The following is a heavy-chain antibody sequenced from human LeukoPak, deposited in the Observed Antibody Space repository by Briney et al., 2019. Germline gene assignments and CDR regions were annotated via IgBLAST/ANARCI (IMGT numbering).Heavy chain of an antibody. CDR2: ISGSGGST. D-gene: IGHD3-22*01. CDR3: AKDLRYYDSSGPYNWFDP. J-gene: IGHJ5*02. V-gene: IGHV3-23*01. Sequence: GGSLRLSCAASGFTVSSNYMSWVRQAPGKGLEWVSAISGSGGSTYYADSVKGRFTISRDNSKNTLYLQMNSLRAEDTAVYYCAKDLRYYDSSGPYNWFDPWGQGTLVTVSS. CDR1: GFTVSSNY.